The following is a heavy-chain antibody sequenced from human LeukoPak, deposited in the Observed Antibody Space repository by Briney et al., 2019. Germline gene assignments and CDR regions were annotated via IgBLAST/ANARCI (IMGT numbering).Heavy chain of an antibody. CDR3: TRNFDYGDYL. CDR2: INPDGSVT. Sequence: GSLRLSCAASGFTFNTYWMHWVRQGPGKGLVWVSRINPDGSVTGYADSVKGRFTVSRDNAKNTLYLQMNSLRAEDTAIYYCTRNFDYGDYLWGQGTLVTVSS. J-gene: IGHJ5*02. V-gene: IGHV3-74*01. CDR1: GFTFNTYW. D-gene: IGHD4-17*01.